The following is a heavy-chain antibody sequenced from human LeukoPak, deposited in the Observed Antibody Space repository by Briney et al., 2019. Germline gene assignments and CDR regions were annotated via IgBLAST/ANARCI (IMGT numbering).Heavy chain of an antibody. CDR2: IIPIFGTA. CDR1: GYTFTDYY. V-gene: IGHV1-69*05. D-gene: IGHD3-3*02. CDR3: ARGKLGYYYYHMDA. J-gene: IGHJ6*03. Sequence: SVKVSCKASGYTFTDYYIHWVRQAPGQGLEWMGGIIPIFGTANYAQKFQGRVTITTDESTSTAFMDLSSLRSEDTAVYYCARGKLGYYYYHMDAWGKGTTVTVSS.